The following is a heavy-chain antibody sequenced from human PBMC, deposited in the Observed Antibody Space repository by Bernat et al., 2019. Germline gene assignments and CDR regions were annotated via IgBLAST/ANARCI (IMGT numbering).Heavy chain of an antibody. Sequence: QVQLVESGGGVVQPGRSLRLSCAASGFTFSSYGMHWVRQAPGKGLEWVAVISYDGSNKYYADSVKGRFTISRDNSKNTPYLQMNSLRAEDTAVYYCARDNRFAPYYMDVWGKGTTVTVSS. J-gene: IGHJ6*03. CDR3: ARDNRFAPYYMDV. V-gene: IGHV3-30*03. D-gene: IGHD2/OR15-2a*01. CDR1: GFTFSSYG. CDR2: ISYDGSNK.